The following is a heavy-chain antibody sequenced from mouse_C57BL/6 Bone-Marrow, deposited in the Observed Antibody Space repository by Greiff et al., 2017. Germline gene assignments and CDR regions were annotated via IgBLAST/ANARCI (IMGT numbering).Heavy chain of an antibody. D-gene: IGHD1-1*01. CDR1: GYTFTSYT. Sequence: VQLQQSGAELARPGASVKMSCKASGYTFTSYTMHWVKQRPGQGLEWIGYINPSSGDTKYNQKFKDKATLTADKSSSTAYMQLSSLTSEVSAGDYCAKNYYVSGFAYWGQGTLVTVSA. J-gene: IGHJ3*01. CDR3: AKNYYVSGFAY. CDR2: INPSSGDT. V-gene: IGHV1-4*01.